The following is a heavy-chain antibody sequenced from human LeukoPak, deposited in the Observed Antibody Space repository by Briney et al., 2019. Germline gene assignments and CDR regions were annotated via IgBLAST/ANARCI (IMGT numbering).Heavy chain of an antibody. V-gene: IGHV1-69*04. CDR1: GGTFSSYA. Sequence: ASVKVSCKASGGTFSSYAISWVRQAPGQGLEWMGRIIPILGIANYAQKFQGRVTITADKSTSTAYMELSSLRSEDTAVYYCARDGLAYYDILTGYSCYFDYWGQGTLVTVSS. D-gene: IGHD3-9*01. CDR2: IIPILGIA. CDR3: ARDGLAYYDILTGYSCYFDY. J-gene: IGHJ4*02.